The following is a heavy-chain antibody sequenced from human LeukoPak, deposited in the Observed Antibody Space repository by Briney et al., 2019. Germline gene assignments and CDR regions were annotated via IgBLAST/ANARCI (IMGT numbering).Heavy chain of an antibody. CDR2: INHSGST. CDR3: ARCENKSIVTYFYY. CDR1: GGSFSGYC. V-gene: IGHV4-34*01. J-gene: IGHJ4*02. Sequence: SETQSLTRAVYGGSFSGYCGSWISQPPGKGLEWIGEINHSGSTNYNPSLKSRVTISVDTSKNQFSLKVGSVTAADTAVYYCARCENKSIVTYFYYWGQGTLVTVSS. D-gene: IGHD2/OR15-2a*01.